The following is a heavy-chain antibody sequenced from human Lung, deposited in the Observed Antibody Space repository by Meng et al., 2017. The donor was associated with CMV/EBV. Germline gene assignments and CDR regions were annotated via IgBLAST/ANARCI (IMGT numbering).Heavy chain of an antibody. D-gene: IGHD3-22*01. Sequence: GSLRLSCSVSGDSVSSSDYHWAWIRQPPGKGLECIGSIHSSGYTYSNPSLKSRVAFSLDTSKNQFSLKLSSVTAADTAVYYCARDYKFDTRPFDYWGQGTXVTVSS. CDR2: IHSSGYT. CDR1: GDSVSSSDYH. J-gene: IGHJ4*02. V-gene: IGHV4-39*07. CDR3: ARDYKFDTRPFDY.